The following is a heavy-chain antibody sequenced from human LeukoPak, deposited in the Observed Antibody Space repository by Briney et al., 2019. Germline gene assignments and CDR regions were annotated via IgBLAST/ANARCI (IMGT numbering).Heavy chain of an antibody. V-gene: IGHV4-39*01. CDR2: IHYSGTPT. CDR1: GASISSGRYY. CDR3: AAGGDSAKAGY. D-gene: IGHD3-16*01. Sequence: SETLSLTCAVSGASISSGRYYWGWFRQPPGKGLEWTGTIHYSGTPTFYNPSLESRVTILADTSKNQFSLKLSSVTAADTALYYCAAGGDSAKAGYWGQGTLVAVSS. J-gene: IGHJ4*02.